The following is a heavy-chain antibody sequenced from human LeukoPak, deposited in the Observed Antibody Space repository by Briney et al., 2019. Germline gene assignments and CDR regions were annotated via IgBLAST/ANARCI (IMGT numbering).Heavy chain of an antibody. Sequence: PGGSLRLSCAASGFTFSSYEMNWVRQAPGKGLEWVSYISSSGSIIYHADSVKGRFIISRDNSKNTLYLQMNSLRAEDTAVYYCAKASGSGTYYESPFDYWGQGTLVTVSS. V-gene: IGHV3-48*03. CDR2: ISSSGSII. CDR1: GFTFSSYE. J-gene: IGHJ4*02. CDR3: AKASGSGTYYESPFDY. D-gene: IGHD3-10*01.